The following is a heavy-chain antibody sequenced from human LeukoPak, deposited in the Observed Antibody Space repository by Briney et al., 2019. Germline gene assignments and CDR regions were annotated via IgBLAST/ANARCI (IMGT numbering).Heavy chain of an antibody. Sequence: GGSLRLSCAASGFTFSSYWMSWVRQAPGKGLEWVSYISSSGSTIYYADSVKGRFTISRDNAKNTLYLQMNSLRDDDTAVYYCTRATYSNAGQRYWGQGTLVTVSS. D-gene: IGHD6-13*01. CDR2: ISSSGSTI. CDR1: GFTFSSYW. CDR3: TRATYSNAGQRY. V-gene: IGHV3-48*02. J-gene: IGHJ4*02.